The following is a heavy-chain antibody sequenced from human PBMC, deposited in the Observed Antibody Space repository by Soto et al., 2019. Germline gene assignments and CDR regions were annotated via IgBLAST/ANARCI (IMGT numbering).Heavy chain of an antibody. J-gene: IGHJ6*02. D-gene: IGHD3-9*01. V-gene: IGHV4-4*07. CDR3: ARVGDVLRYFDWLIPPGNYYYGMDV. Sequence: SETLSLTCTVSGGAISSYYWSWIRQPAGKGLEWVGGIYTSGGTNYHPSLKGRVTMSVDTSKNQFSLKLSSVTAADPAVYYCARVGDVLRYFDWLIPPGNYYYGMDVWGQGTTVTVS. CDR2: IYTSGGT. CDR1: GGAISSYY.